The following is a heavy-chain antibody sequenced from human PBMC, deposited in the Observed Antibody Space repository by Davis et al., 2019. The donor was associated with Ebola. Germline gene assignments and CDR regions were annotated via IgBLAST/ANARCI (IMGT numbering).Heavy chain of an antibody. CDR2: INPSGDGT. V-gene: IGHV1-46*01. CDR3: ARGGDMTTVTSSLFDY. D-gene: IGHD4-17*01. CDR1: GGTFSSYA. J-gene: IGHJ4*02. Sequence: ASVKVSCKASGGTFSSYAISWVRQAPGQGLEWMGIINPSGDGTSYAQKFQGRVTMTRDTSTSTVYMELSSLRSEDTAVYFCARGGDMTTVTSSLFDYWGQGTLVTVSS.